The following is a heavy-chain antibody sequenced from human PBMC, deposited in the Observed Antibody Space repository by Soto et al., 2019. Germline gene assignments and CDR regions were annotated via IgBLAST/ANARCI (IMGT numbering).Heavy chain of an antibody. D-gene: IGHD3-10*01. V-gene: IGHV1-69*01. J-gene: IGHJ4*02. CDR1: GGTFSSHV. Sequence: QVQLVQSGAEVKKPGSSVKVSCKASGGTFSSHVFNWVRQAPGQGLEWMGGIMPIIGTANYAQKFQGRVTITADESTSTAYMEASSVRSEDTAVYYCARDLEFRDGNISHLDYWGQGTLVTVAS. CDR3: ARDLEFRDGNISHLDY. CDR2: IMPIIGTA.